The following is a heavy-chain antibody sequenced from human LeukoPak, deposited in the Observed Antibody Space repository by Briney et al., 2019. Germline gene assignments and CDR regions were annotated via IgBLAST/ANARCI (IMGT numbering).Heavy chain of an antibody. J-gene: IGHJ6*02. CDR1: GFTFSSYA. V-gene: IGHV3-23*01. CDR2: ISGSGGST. D-gene: IGHD6-6*01. CDR3: TTDSRTSQLVTLSLYYCYGMDV. Sequence: GGSLRLSCAASGFTFSSYAMSWVRQAPGKGLEWVSAISGSGGSTYYADSVKGRFTISRDNSKNTLYLQMNSLKTEDAAVYYCTTDSRTSQLVTLSLYYCYGMDVWGQGTTVTVSS.